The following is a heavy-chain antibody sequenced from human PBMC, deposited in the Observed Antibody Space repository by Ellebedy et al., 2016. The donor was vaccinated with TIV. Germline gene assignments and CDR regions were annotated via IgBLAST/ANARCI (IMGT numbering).Heavy chain of an antibody. J-gene: IGHJ4*02. CDR2: IYYNENT. CDR3: ARFVAAHGYDY. D-gene: IGHD6-25*01. CDR1: GASISSYY. V-gene: IGHV4-59*01. Sequence: MPSETLSLTCTVSGASISSYYWSWIRQPPGKGLEWIGYIYYNENTNYHPSLKSRVTISVDTSNNLFPLTLDSVTAADTAVYYCARFVAAHGYDYWGQGTLVTASS.